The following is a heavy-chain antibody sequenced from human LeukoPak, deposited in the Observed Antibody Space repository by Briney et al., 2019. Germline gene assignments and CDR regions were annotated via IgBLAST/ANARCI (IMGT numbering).Heavy chain of an antibody. J-gene: IGHJ4*02. CDR2: IIPSDGST. CDR1: GYSFTRYF. D-gene: IGHD3-10*01. V-gene: IGHV1-46*01. CDR3: ARGKVVTMVRGVIITYFDY. Sequence: ASVTVSCKASGYSFTRYFIHWVRQAPGQGLEWMGIIIPSDGSTSHAQKFQGRVTMTRDTSTSTVYMELSSLRSEDTAVYYCARGKVVTMVRGVIITYFDYWGQGTLVTVSS.